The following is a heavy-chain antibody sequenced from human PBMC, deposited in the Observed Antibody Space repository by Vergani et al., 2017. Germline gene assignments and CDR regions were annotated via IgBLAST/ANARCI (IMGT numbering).Heavy chain of an antibody. CDR1: GGPFSSYA. D-gene: IGHD4-23*01. Sequence: QVQLVQSGAEVKKPGSSVKVSCKASGGPFSSYAISWVRQAPGQGLEWMGMIIPILGIANYAQKFQGRVTITADKSTSTAYMELSSLRSEDTAVHYCARDRDGGGFYDGGQATLVTVSS. CDR2: IIPILGIA. CDR3: ARDRDGGGFYD. J-gene: IGHJ4*02. V-gene: IGHV1-69*04.